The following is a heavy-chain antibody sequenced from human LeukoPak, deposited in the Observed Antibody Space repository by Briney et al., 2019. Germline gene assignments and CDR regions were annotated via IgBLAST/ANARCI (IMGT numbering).Heavy chain of an antibody. J-gene: IGHJ4*02. V-gene: IGHV3-66*01. CDR1: GFTFSSNY. CDR2: IYIDGNT. CDR3: ARDRGSGWYDY. Sequence: PGGSLRLSCAASGFTFSSNYMSWVRQAPGKGLEWVSVIYIDGNTYYADSVKGRFTISRDNSKNTLYLQMNSLRAEDTAVYYSARDRGSGWYDYWGQGTLVTVSS. D-gene: IGHD6-19*01.